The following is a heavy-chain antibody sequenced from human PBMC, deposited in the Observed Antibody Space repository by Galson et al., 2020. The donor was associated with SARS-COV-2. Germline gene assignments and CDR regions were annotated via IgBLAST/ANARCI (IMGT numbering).Heavy chain of an antibody. Sequence: GRSLRLSCAAPGFAFSTYGMHRVRQAPGKGLGWVAVIWYDGTNKYYADSVKGRFTISRDNSKNTLYLQMNSLRAEDTAVYYCARVVLRSWALDYWGQGTLVTVSS. CDR1: GFAFSTYG. CDR3: ARVVLRSWALDY. D-gene: IGHD3-22*01. CDR2: IWYDGTNK. V-gene: IGHV3-33*01. J-gene: IGHJ4*02.